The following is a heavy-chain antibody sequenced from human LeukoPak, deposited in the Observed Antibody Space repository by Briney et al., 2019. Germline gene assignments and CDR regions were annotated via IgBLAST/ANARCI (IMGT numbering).Heavy chain of an antibody. V-gene: IGHV3-23*01. CDR2: ISNGST. Sequence: GGSLRLSCAASGFPFSRHAMSWVRQPPGEGVEWVSAISNGSTYYADSVSGRFTISRDDSKNALYLEMNSLRDEDKGLYYCVREAGYCASVCLKSNWFDPWGQGTLVTVSS. J-gene: IGHJ5*02. CDR3: VREAGYCASVCLKSNWFDP. CDR1: GFPFSRHA. D-gene: IGHD2-21*02.